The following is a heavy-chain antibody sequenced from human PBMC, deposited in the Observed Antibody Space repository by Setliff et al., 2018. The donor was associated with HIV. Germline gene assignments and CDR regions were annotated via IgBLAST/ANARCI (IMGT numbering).Heavy chain of an antibody. V-gene: IGHV4-61*02. D-gene: IGHD1-7*01. CDR1: GGSISSGSYY. Sequence: SETLSLTCTVSGGSISSGSYYWSWIRQPAGKGLEWIGRIYTSGSTNYNPSLKGRVTISEDPSKNQFSLKLTSVSAADTAVYYCARKGDWNYPYDYWGQGRLVTVSS. CDR2: IYTSGST. CDR3: ARKGDWNYPYDY. J-gene: IGHJ4*02.